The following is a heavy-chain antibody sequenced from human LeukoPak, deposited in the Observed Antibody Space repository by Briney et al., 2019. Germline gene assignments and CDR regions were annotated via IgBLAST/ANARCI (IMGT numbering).Heavy chain of an antibody. V-gene: IGHV6-1*01. CDR3: VRDGSVSYWYFDL. J-gene: IGHJ2*01. CDR1: GDGVSSNSAA. CDR2: TYYRSKLYN. Sequence: SQTLSLTCAISGDGVSSNSAAWDWIRQSPSRGLEWLGRTYYRSKLYNDYAVSVKSQITINPDTSKNQFSLQLNSVTPEDTAVYYCVRDGSVSYWYFDLWGRGTLVTVSS. D-gene: IGHD6-25*01.